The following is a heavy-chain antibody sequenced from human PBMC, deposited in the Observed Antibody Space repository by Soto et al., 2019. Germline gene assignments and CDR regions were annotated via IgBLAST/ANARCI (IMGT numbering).Heavy chain of an antibody. CDR2: ISGSGGST. Sequence: GGSLRLSCAASGFTFSSYAMSWVRQAPGNGLEWVSAISGSGGSTYYADSVKGRFTISRDNSRNTLYLQMNSLRAEDTAVYYCAKDLDYGDYVAEAFDYWGQGTLVTVSS. D-gene: IGHD4-17*01. V-gene: IGHV3-23*01. CDR1: GFTFSSYA. J-gene: IGHJ4*02. CDR3: AKDLDYGDYVAEAFDY.